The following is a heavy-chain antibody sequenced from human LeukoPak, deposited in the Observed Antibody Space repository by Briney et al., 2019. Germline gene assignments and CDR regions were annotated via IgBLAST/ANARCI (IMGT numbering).Heavy chain of an antibody. V-gene: IGHV3-23*01. CDR3: ANLPGKGMPNVLDV. J-gene: IGHJ6*04. CDR1: GFSFSSYA. D-gene: IGHD2-8*01. CDR2: ISSGGVSS. Sequence: GGSLRLPCAASGFSFSSYAMNWVRQAPGRGLEWVSAISSGGVSSYYADSVKGRFTISRDNSKNTLYLQMDSLRAEDSSIYYCANLPGKGMPNVLDVWGKGTTVTVSS.